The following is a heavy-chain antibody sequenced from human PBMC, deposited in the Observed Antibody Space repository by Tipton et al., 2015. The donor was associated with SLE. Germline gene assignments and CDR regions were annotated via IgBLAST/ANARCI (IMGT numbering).Heavy chain of an antibody. CDR2: VSTHNGDS. Sequence: QSGAEVKKPGASVNVSCKASGYSFNRYGITWVRQAPGQGLEWMGWVSTHNGDSKFAQKFQGRVTMTTDPSTTTAYMELRGLRSDDTAVYYCARLSWAHYYFDYWGQGALVTVPS. CDR3: ARLSWAHYYFDY. J-gene: IGHJ4*02. V-gene: IGHV1-18*01. CDR1: GYSFNRYG. D-gene: IGHD7-27*01.